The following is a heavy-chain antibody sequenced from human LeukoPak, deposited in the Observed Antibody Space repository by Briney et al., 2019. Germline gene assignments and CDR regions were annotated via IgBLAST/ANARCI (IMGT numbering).Heavy chain of an antibody. CDR1: GFTFDDYA. CDR3: AKDMAAVAGPYDY. CDR2: ISWNSGSI. Sequence: GGSLRLSCAASGFTFDDYAMHWVRQAPGKGLEWVSGISWNSGSIGYADSVKGRFTISRDNAKNSLYLQMNSLRAEDAALYYCAKDMAAVAGPYDYWGQGTLVTVSS. V-gene: IGHV3-9*01. D-gene: IGHD6-19*01. J-gene: IGHJ4*02.